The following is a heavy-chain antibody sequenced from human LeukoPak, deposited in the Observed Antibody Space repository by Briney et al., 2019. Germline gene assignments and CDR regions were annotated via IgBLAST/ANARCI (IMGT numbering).Heavy chain of an antibody. CDR3: ERRGRNSSGWQDYL. J-gene: IGHJ4*02. V-gene: IGHV4-59*01. CDR2: IYHTGST. Sequence: SEALCLTCAVSGGSISSDYWSWIRQPPGKGLEWVANIYHTGSTNYNPCLGSRVPIQIEPDKNPFSLKLTSVTAADTAVYYCERRGRNSSGWQDYLWGQGPLVPVSS. D-gene: IGHD6-25*01. CDR1: GGSISSDY.